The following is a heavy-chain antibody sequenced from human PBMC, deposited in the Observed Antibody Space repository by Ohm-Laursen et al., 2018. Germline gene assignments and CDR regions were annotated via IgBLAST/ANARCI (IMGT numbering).Heavy chain of an antibody. V-gene: IGHV3-23*01. CDR1: GFTFSGYA. CDR3: ARDVVVTTMDWYFDL. J-gene: IGHJ2*01. D-gene: IGHD2-21*02. CDR2: ATGSGRST. Sequence: SLRLSCTASGFTFSGYAMSWVRQGPEKGLEWVSVATGSGRSTYYTDSVKGRFTISRDNSKNTLYLQMNSLRAEDTAVYYCARDVVVTTMDWYFDLWGRGTLVIVSS.